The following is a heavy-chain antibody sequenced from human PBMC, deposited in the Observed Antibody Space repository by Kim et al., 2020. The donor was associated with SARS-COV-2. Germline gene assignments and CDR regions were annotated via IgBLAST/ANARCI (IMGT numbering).Heavy chain of an antibody. V-gene: IGHV4-34*01. Sequence: SETLSLTCAVYGGSFSGYYWSWIRQPPGKGLEWIGEINHSGSTNYNPSLKSRVTISVDTSKNQFSLKLSSVTAADTAVYYCASHDYGGRIPGADYWGQGTLVTVSS. D-gene: IGHD4-17*01. J-gene: IGHJ4*02. CDR3: ASHDYGGRIPGADY. CDR1: GGSFSGYY. CDR2: INHSGST.